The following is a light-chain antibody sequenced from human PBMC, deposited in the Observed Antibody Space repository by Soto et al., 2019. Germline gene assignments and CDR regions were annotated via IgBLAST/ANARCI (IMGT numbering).Light chain of an antibody. CDR2: SNN. V-gene: IGLV1-44*01. J-gene: IGLJ1*01. CDR3: AAWDDSLNGYV. Sequence: QSVLTQPPSASGTPGQRVTISCSGSSSNIGSNTVNWYQQLPGTAPKLLIYSNNQRPSGVPDRFSGSKSGTSASLAISGVQSEDEADYYCAAWDDSLNGYVFGTGTKVTVL. CDR1: SSNIGSNT.